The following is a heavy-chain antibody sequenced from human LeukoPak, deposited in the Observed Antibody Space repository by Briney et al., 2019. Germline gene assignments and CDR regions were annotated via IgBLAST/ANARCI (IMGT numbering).Heavy chain of an antibody. Sequence: GGSLRLSCAASGFTFSSYSMNWVRQAPGKGLEWVSSISSSSSYIYYADSVKGRFTTSRDNAKNSLYLQMNSLRAEDTAVYYCARGSGSYPILFDYWGQGTLVTVSS. CDR1: GFTFSSYS. D-gene: IGHD3-10*01. J-gene: IGHJ4*02. CDR3: ARGSGSYPILFDY. V-gene: IGHV3-21*01. CDR2: ISSSSSYI.